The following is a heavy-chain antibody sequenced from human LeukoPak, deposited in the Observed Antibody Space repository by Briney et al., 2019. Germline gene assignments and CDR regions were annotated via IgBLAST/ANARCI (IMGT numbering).Heavy chain of an antibody. CDR2: ISGSGGST. D-gene: IGHD4-17*01. V-gene: IGHV3-23*01. Sequence: PGGSLRLSCAASGFTFTSYAMSWVRQAPGKELEWVSAISGSGGSTYYADSVKGRFTISRDNSKNTLYLQMNSLRAEDTAVYYCAGLATSVTMFRDYWGQGTLVTVSS. J-gene: IGHJ4*02. CDR3: AGLATSVTMFRDY. CDR1: GFTFTSYA.